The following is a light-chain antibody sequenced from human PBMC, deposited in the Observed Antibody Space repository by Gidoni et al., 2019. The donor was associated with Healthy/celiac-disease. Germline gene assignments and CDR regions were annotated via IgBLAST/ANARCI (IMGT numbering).Light chain of an antibody. Sequence: DIVLTQSPATLSLSPGERATLSCSASQSVSSYLAWYQQKPGQAPRLLIYDASNRATGIPARFSGSGSGTDFTLTISSLEPEDFAVYYCQQRSNWITFGQGTRLEIK. CDR1: QSVSSY. J-gene: IGKJ5*01. CDR3: QQRSNWIT. V-gene: IGKV3-11*01. CDR2: DAS.